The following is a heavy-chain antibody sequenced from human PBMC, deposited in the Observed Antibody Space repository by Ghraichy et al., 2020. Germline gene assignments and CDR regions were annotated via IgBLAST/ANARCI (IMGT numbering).Heavy chain of an antibody. CDR1: GFSFSNHW. CDR3: MVVGLPPDVGTFDV. CDR2: INQDGTQM. V-gene: IGHV3-7*01. D-gene: IGHD2-21*01. Sequence: GGSLRLSCAASGFSFSNHWVNWVRQAPGKGLEWVANINQDGTQMSYMDSVKGRFTVSRDNAENSLFLQMNSLRIEDTAVYSCMVVGLPPDVGTFDVWGQGTMVTVSS. J-gene: IGHJ3*01.